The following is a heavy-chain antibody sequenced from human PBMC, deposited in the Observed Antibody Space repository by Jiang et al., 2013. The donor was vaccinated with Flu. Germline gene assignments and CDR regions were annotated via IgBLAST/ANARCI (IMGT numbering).Heavy chain of an antibody. Sequence: QTLSLTCAISGDSVSSNSATWNWIRQSPSRGLEWLGRTYYRSKWYNDYAVSVKSRITINPDTSKNQFSLQLNSVTPEDTAVYYCARGGRKETQLNLFDYWGQGTLVTVSS. J-gene: IGHJ4*02. CDR3: ARGGRKETQLNLFDY. CDR2: TYYRSKWYN. V-gene: IGHV6-1*01. D-gene: IGHD1-1*01. CDR1: GDSVSSNSAT.